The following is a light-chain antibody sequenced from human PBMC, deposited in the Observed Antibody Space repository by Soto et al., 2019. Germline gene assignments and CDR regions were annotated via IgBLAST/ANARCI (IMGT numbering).Light chain of an antibody. V-gene: IGKV1-39*01. CDR2: AGS. J-gene: IGKJ1*01. CDR3: RQSYGTPRT. Sequence: ASQSISSYLNWYQQKTRRAAQILIYAGSSLQSGVTSRFSGSGGGRDVTLIISSRQPADVATYYCRQSYGTPRTFGQGTKVDIK. CDR1: QSISSY.